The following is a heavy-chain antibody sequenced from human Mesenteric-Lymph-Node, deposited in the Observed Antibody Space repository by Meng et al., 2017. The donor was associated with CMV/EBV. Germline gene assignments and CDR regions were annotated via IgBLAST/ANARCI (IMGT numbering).Heavy chain of an antibody. Sequence: ASVKVSCKASGYTFINYGISWLRQAPGQGLEWMGWVSAHNGNTKYSQKFQDRVTMTTHTSTSTAYMELRSLTSDDTAVYYCARAAAMVAFDPWGQGTLVTVSS. J-gene: IGHJ5*02. CDR3: ARAAAMVAFDP. D-gene: IGHD5-18*01. V-gene: IGHV1-18*01. CDR1: GYTFINYG. CDR2: VSAHNGNT.